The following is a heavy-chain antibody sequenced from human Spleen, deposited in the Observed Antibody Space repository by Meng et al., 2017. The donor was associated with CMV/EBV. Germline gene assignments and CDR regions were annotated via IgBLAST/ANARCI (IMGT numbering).Heavy chain of an antibody. V-gene: IGHV1-2*02. CDR3: ASQGRKTHLYIWKYQLVPSPRQHQDQEWFDP. Sequence: ASVKVSCKASGYTFTDYYIHWVRQAPGQGLEWMGWINPNSGGINYAQKFQGRVTLTRDTSISTAYMELNSLRSDDTAVYYCASQGRKTHLYIWKYQLVPSPRQHQDQEWFDPWGQGTLVTVSS. CDR2: INPNSGGI. J-gene: IGHJ5*02. CDR1: GYTFTDYY. D-gene: IGHD2-2*01.